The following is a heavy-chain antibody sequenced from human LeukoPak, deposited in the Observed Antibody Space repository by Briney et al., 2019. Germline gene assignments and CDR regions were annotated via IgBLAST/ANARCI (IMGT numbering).Heavy chain of an antibody. D-gene: IGHD3-10*01. V-gene: IGHV6-1*01. J-gene: IGHJ3*02. CDR2: KYRGSN. CDR1: GDSVSSNSVA. CDR3: ARGVNSAFDI. Sequence: SQTLSLTCAISGDSVSSNSVAWNWIRQSPSRGLEWLGRKYRGSNDYAVSVKGRITLHPDTSKNQFSLQLNSVTPEDTAVYYCARGVNSAFDIWGLGTMVTVSS.